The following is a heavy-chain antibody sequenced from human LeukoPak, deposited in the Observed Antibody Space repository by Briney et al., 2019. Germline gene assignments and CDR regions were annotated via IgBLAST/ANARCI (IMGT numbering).Heavy chain of an antibody. CDR2: ITTNGAST. J-gene: IGHJ5*02. Sequence: GGSLRLSCAASGFIFSDYYMTWIRQAPGKGLEWISYITTNGASTYYASSVKGRFTISRDNAQNSLFLQMNSLRAEDTAIYYCARVGLDNTGWHISWFDPWGQGTLVTVSS. V-gene: IGHV3-11*01. CDR3: ARVGLDNTGWHISWFDP. D-gene: IGHD6-19*01. CDR1: GFIFSDYY.